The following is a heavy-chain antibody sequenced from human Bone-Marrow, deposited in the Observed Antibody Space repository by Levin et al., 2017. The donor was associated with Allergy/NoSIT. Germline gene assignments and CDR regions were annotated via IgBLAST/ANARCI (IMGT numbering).Heavy chain of an antibody. D-gene: IGHD2-2*03. Sequence: GESLKISCAASGFTFSSYGMHWVRQAPGKGLEWVAVISYDGSNKYYADSVKGRFTISRDNSKNTLYLQMNSLRAEDTAVYYCAKDGAPPLDIVVVPADHGGDWFDPWGQGTLVTVSS. CDR1: GFTFSSYG. CDR3: AKDGAPPLDIVVVPADHGGDWFDP. CDR2: ISYDGSNK. J-gene: IGHJ5*02. V-gene: IGHV3-30*18.